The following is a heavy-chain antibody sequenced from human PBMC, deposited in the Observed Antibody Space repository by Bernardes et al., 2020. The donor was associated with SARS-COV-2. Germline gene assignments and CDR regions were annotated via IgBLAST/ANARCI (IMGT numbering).Heavy chain of an antibody. CDR3: ARRRYGDFGLDV. CDR2: IYPGDYDT. Sequence: GESLKISCKGSDYTFTNYCIGWLRQMPWKGLAWVGIIYPGDYDTKYSPSFQGRVTISADKSVNTAYLQWSSLKASDTAIYYCARRRYGDFGLDVWGQGTTVTVSS. J-gene: IGHJ6*02. D-gene: IGHD4-17*01. CDR1: DYTFTNYC. V-gene: IGHV5-51*01.